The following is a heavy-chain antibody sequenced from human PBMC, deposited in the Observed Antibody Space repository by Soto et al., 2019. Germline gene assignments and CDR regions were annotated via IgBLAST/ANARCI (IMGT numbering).Heavy chain of an antibody. V-gene: IGHV1-24*01. J-gene: IGHJ6*03. CDR3: ATVNSTRIAVAGPLNYYYYYYMDV. CDR1: GYTLTELS. Sequence: ASVKVSCKVSGYTLTELSMHWVRQAPGKGLEWMGGFDPEDGETIYAQKFQGRVTMTEDTSTDTAYMELSSLRSEDTAVYYCATVNSTRIAVAGPLNYYYYYYMDVWGKGTTVTVSS. D-gene: IGHD6-19*01. CDR2: FDPEDGET.